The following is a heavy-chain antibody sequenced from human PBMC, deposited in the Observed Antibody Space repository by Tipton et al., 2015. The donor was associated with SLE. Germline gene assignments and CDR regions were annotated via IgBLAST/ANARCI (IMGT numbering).Heavy chain of an antibody. J-gene: IGHJ3*02. CDR2: IYYSGGT. V-gene: IGHV4-59*01. D-gene: IGHD6-13*01. CDR3: ACPGIAAATGAFDI. CDR1: GGSISSYY. Sequence: TLSLTCTVSGGSISSYYWSWIRQPPGKGLEWIGYIYYSGGTNYNPSLKSRVTISVDTSKNQFSLKLSSVTAADTAVYYCACPGIAAATGAFDIWGQGTMVTVSS.